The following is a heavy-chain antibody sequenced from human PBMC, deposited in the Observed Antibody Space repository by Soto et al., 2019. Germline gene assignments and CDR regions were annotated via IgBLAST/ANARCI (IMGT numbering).Heavy chain of an antibody. J-gene: IGHJ6*02. D-gene: IGHD1-1*01. Sequence: SVNVSCKASGDRFSTYAFNWVRQNPGQGLEWLGGIITFFGAAMYAQKFQGRVTITADDLTTTAYMELSGLRSEDTAVYYCARGGKERFRGPGMDVWGQGTTVTVSS. CDR1: GDRFSTYA. CDR2: IITFFGAA. CDR3: ARGGKERFRGPGMDV. V-gene: IGHV1-69*01.